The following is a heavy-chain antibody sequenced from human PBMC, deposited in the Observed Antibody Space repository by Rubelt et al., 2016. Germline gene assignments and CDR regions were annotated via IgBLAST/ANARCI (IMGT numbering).Heavy chain of an antibody. V-gene: IGHV4-39*07. Sequence: QLQLQESGPGLVKPSATLSLTCTVSGGSISSSSYYWGWIRQPPGKGLEWIGSIYYSGSTYYNPSLKCRVTISVDTAKNQFSLKLSSVTAADTAVYYCARLFRYCSSTSCLIVELVDYWGQGTLVTVSS. CDR2: IYYSGST. CDR1: GGSISSSSYY. J-gene: IGHJ4*02. CDR3: ARLFRYCSSTSCLIVELVDY. D-gene: IGHD2-2*01.